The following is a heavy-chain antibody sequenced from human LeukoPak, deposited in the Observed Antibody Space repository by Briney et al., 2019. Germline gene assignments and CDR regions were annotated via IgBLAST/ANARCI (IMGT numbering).Heavy chain of an antibody. D-gene: IGHD6-25*01. CDR3: ARSSGTGTFSY. V-gene: IGHV4-39*02. CDR2: VYYGRSP. J-gene: IGHJ4*02. Sequence: SETLSLTCTVSGDSISRSTYYWAWIRQPPGKGLEWIGSVYYGRSPYFNPSLESRATISVDTSKNHFSLKMSSVTAADTAVYYRARSSGTGTFSYWGQGTLVTVSS. CDR1: GDSISRSTYY.